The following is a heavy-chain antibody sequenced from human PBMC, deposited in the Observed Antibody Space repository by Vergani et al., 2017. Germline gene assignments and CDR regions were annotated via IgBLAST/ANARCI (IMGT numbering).Heavy chain of an antibody. CDR1: GFTFDDYA. Sequence: EVQLVESGGGLVQPGRSLRLSCAASGFTFDDYAMHWVRHAPGKGLEWVSGISWNSGSIGYADSLKGRFTISRDNAKNSLYLQMNSLRAEDTALYYCAKDRNYDILTGYSGWNAFDIWGQGTMVTVSS. CDR2: ISWNSGSI. CDR3: AKDRNYDILTGYSGWNAFDI. V-gene: IGHV3-9*01. J-gene: IGHJ3*02. D-gene: IGHD3-9*01.